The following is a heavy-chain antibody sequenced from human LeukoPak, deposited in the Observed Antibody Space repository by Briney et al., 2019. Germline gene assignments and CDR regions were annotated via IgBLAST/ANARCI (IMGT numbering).Heavy chain of an antibody. CDR3: ERDRGSYFRESCDY. V-gene: IGHV1-2*02. J-gene: IGHJ4*02. Sequence: ASVKVSCKASGYTFTGYYMHWVRQAPGQGLEWMGWINLNSGATNYAQRFQGRVTMTRDTSISTAYMELSSQSSDDTAVYYCERDRGSYFRESCDYWGQGTLVTVSS. CDR2: INLNSGAT. D-gene: IGHD1-26*01. CDR1: GYTFTGYY.